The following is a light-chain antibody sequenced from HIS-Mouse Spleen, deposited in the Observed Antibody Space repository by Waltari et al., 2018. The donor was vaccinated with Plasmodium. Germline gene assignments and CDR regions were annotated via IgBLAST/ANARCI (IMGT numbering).Light chain of an antibody. CDR3: QQYGSSPLT. V-gene: IGKV3-20*01. CDR2: GAS. Sequence: EIVLTQSPGTLSLSPGERDTLSCRASQSVSSSYLAWYQQKPGQAPRLLIYGASSRAIGIPDRVSGSGSGTDFTLTISRLEPEDFAVYYCQQYGSSPLTFGGGTKVEIK. J-gene: IGKJ4*01. CDR1: QSVSSSY.